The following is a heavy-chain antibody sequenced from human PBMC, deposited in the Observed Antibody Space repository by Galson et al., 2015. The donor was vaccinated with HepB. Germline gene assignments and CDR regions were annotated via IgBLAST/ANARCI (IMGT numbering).Heavy chain of an antibody. J-gene: IGHJ1*01. CDR2: ISYDGSNK. Sequence: SLRLSCAASGFTFSSYGMHWVRQAPGKGLEWVAVISYDGSNKYYADSVKGRFTISRDNSKNTLYLQMISLRAEDTAVYYCAADGGDGREEYFQHWGQGTLVTVSS. CDR1: GFTFSSYG. D-gene: IGHD3-16*01. V-gene: IGHV3-30*03. CDR3: AADGGDGREEYFQH.